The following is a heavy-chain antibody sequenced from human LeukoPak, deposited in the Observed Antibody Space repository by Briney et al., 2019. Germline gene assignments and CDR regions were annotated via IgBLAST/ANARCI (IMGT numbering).Heavy chain of an antibody. CDR3: AERAVAGPFDI. CDR2: IIPIFGTA. CDR1: GGTFSSYA. D-gene: IGHD6-19*01. J-gene: IGHJ3*02. Sequence: EASMKVSCKASGGTFSSYAISWVRQAPGQGLEWMGGIIPIFGTANYAQKFQGRVTITADESTSTAYMELSSLRSEDTAVYYCAERAVAGPFDIWGQGTMVTVSS. V-gene: IGHV1-69*13.